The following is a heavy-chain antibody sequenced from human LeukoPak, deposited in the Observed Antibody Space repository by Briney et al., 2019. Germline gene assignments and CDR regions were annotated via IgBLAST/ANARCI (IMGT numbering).Heavy chain of an antibody. CDR3: AKGYSSSWYKGGGLFDY. CDR1: GFAFSTYA. J-gene: IGHJ4*02. Sequence: PGGSLRLSCAASGFAFSTYAMSWVRQAPGKGLEWVSAISGSGGSTYYADSVKGRFTISRDNSKNTLYLQMNSLRAEDTAVYYCAKGYSSSWYKGGGLFDYWGQGTLVTVSS. V-gene: IGHV3-23*01. D-gene: IGHD6-13*01. CDR2: ISGSGGST.